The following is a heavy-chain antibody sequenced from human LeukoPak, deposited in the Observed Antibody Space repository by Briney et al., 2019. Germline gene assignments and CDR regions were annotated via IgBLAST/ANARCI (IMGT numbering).Heavy chain of an antibody. CDR1: GGSISSYY. CDR2: IYYSGST. CDR3: ARVYYYDSSGYYGLGVYFDY. V-gene: IGHV4-59*01. D-gene: IGHD3-22*01. Sequence: SETLSLTCTVSGGSISSYYWSWIRQPPGKGLEWIGYIYYSGSTNYNPSLKSRVTISVDTSKNQFSLKLSSVTAADTAVYYCARVYYYDSSGYYGLGVYFDYWGQGTLVTVSS. J-gene: IGHJ4*02.